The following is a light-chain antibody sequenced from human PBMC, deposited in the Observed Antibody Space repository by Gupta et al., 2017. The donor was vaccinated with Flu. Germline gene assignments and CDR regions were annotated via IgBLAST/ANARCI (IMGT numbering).Light chain of an antibody. Sequence: DIVMTQSPLSLPVTPGEPASISCRFSQSLLHSNGYNYLDWYLQKPGQSPQLLIYSGSNRASGVPDRFSGSGSGTDFTLKISRVEAEDVGVYYCMQALQTPTFGQGTKLEIK. V-gene: IGKV2-28*01. CDR2: SGS. CDR1: QSLLHSNGYNY. J-gene: IGKJ2*01. CDR3: MQALQTPT.